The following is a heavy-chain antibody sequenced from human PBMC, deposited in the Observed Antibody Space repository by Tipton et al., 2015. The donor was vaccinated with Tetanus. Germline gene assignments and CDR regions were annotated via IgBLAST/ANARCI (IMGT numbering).Heavy chain of an antibody. V-gene: IGHV4-39*01. CDR2: IYYSGST. D-gene: IGHD3-3*01. CDR3: ARRSVNYDFWSGPLYDYGMDV. J-gene: IGHJ6*02. Sequence: TLSLTCTVSGGSISSSSYYWGWIRQPPGKGLEWIGSIYYSGSTYYNPSLKSRVTISVDTSKNQFSLKLSSVTAADTAVYYCARRSVNYDFWSGPLYDYGMDVWGQGTTVTVSS. CDR1: GGSISSSSYY.